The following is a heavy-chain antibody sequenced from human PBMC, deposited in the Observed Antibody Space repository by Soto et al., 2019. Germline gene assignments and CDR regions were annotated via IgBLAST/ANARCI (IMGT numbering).Heavy chain of an antibody. J-gene: IGHJ3*02. D-gene: IGHD2-15*01. Sequence: GGSLRLSCAASGFTFDDYAMHWVRQAPGKGLEWVSGISWNSGSIGYADSVKGRFTISRDNAKNSLYLQMNSLRAEDTALYYCAKDITDNPGRAFDIWGQGTMVTVSS. CDR3: AKDITDNPGRAFDI. V-gene: IGHV3-9*01. CDR1: GFTFDDYA. CDR2: ISWNSGSI.